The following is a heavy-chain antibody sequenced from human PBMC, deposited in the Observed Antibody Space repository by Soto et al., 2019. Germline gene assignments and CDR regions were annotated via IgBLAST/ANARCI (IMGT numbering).Heavy chain of an antibody. CDR1: GGSVSSFC. CDR3: ARVRTEYAGLDY. V-gene: IGHV4-59*02. D-gene: IGHD2-2*01. J-gene: IGHJ4*02. CDR2: FCFIGTT. Sequence: SETLSLTCYVSGGSVSSFCWTWIRQSPGKGLGSFAFFCFIGTTNSTPPLEIRVAFSLDTSKNHFSLRLTSLTAADTAVYFCARVRTEYAGLDYWGQGTLVTVSS.